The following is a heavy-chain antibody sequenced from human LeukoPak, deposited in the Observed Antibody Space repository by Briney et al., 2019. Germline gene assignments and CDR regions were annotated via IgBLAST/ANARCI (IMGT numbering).Heavy chain of an antibody. CDR3: ARESSLGPYYYYMDV. Sequence: PGGSLRLSCAASGFSFSNYGMHWVRQAPGKGLEWVAFIRYDGSNKYYADSVKGRFTISRDNAKNSLYLQMNSLRAEDTALYYCARESSLGPYYYYMDVWGKGTTVTVSS. CDR2: IRYDGSNK. CDR1: GFSFSNYG. J-gene: IGHJ6*03. D-gene: IGHD7-27*01. V-gene: IGHV3-30*02.